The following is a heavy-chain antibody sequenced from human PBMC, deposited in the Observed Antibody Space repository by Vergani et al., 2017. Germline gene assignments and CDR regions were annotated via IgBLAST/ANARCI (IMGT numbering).Heavy chain of an antibody. V-gene: IGHV3-30*02. J-gene: IGHJ4*02. Sequence: QVQLVESGGGVVQRGGSLRLSCATSGFTLSNYDMQWIRQGPGKGLEFVAIIQFDGSNQYYADYVKGRFTLSRDFSKNTLYLQMNSLRTDDTATYYCAKHFRGWGIDYWGQGTQVIVSS. CDR3: AKHFRGWGIDY. CDR2: IQFDGSNQ. CDR1: GFTLSNYD. D-gene: IGHD3-16*01.